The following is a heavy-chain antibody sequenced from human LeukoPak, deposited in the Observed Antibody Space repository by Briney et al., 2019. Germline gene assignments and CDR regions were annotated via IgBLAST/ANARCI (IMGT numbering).Heavy chain of an antibody. J-gene: IGHJ3*02. CDR3: AKDRGDYYDSSGYYSGGFDI. Sequence: GGSLRLSCAASGFXFSSYGMHWVRQAPGKGLEWVAVISYDGSNKYYADSVKGRFTISRDSSKNTLYLQMSSLRAEDTAVYYCAKDRGDYYDSSGYYSGGFDIWGQGTMVTVSS. D-gene: IGHD3-22*01. CDR2: ISYDGSNK. CDR1: GFXFSSYG. V-gene: IGHV3-30*18.